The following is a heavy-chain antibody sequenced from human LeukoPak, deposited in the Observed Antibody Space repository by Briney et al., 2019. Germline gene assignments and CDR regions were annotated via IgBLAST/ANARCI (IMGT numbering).Heavy chain of an antibody. CDR2: INHSGST. V-gene: IGHV4-34*01. CDR1: GGSFSGYY. J-gene: IGHJ4*02. D-gene: IGHD3-9*01. Sequence: KPSETLSLTCAVYGGSFSGYYWSWIRQPPGKGLEWIGEINHSGSTNYNPSLKSRVTISVDTSKNQFSLKLSSVTAADTAVYYCARAADDIPDYWGQGTLVTVSS. CDR3: ARAADDIPDY.